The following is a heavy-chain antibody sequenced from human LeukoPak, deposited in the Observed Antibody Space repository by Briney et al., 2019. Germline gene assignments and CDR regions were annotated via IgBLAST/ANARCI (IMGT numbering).Heavy chain of an antibody. J-gene: IGHJ4*02. CDR3: ARAREDYDSSGYHFDY. Sequence: ASVKVSCKASGYTFTSYGISWVRQAPGQGLEWMGWISAYNGNTNYAQKLQGRVTMTTDTSTSTAYMELRSLRSDDTAAHYCARAREDYDSSGYHFDYWGQGTLVTVSS. V-gene: IGHV1-18*01. D-gene: IGHD3-22*01. CDR1: GYTFTSYG. CDR2: ISAYNGNT.